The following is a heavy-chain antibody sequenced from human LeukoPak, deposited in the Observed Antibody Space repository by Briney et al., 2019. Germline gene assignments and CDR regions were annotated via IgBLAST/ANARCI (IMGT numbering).Heavy chain of an antibody. Sequence: GGSLRLSCAASGFTFAVYAMQWVRHAPGKGLEWVSCIRWDSGSIGYADSVKGRFTISRDNDKNSLYLQMNSLRAEDTALYYCAKDMMGIAVSYYYYGMDVWGQGTTVTVSS. CDR2: IRWDSGSI. D-gene: IGHD6-19*01. CDR1: GFTFAVYA. V-gene: IGHV3-9*01. CDR3: AKDMMGIAVSYYYYGMDV. J-gene: IGHJ6*02.